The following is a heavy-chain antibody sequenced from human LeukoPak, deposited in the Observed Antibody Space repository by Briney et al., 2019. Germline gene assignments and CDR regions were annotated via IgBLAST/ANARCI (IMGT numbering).Heavy chain of an antibody. D-gene: IGHD6-13*01. CDR2: INPNSGGT. J-gene: IGHJ5*02. CDR3: ARDEIAAAGTGWFDP. CDR1: GYTFTGYY. Sequence: GASVKVSCKASGYTFTGYYMHWVRQAPGQGLEWMGWINPNSGGTNYAQKFQGRVTMTRDTSISTAYMELSRLRSDDTAVYYCARDEIAAAGTGWFDPWGQGTLVTVSS. V-gene: IGHV1-2*02.